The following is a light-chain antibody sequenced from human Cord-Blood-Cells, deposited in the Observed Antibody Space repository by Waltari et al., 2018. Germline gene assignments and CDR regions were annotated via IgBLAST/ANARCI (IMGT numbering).Light chain of an antibody. Sequence: QSVLTQPPSVSAAPGQRVTIPCTGSSSHIGAGYDVHWYQQLPGTAPKLLIYGNSNRPSGVPDRFSGSKSGTSASLAITGLQAEDEADYYCQSYDSSLSGSVFGGGTKLTVL. V-gene: IGLV1-40*01. CDR3: QSYDSSLSGSV. CDR2: GNS. J-gene: IGLJ2*01. CDR1: SSHIGAGYD.